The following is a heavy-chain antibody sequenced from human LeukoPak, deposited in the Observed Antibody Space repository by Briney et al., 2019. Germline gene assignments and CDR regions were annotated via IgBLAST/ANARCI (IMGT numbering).Heavy chain of an antibody. CDR2: INPSGGST. Sequence: ASVKVSCKASGYTFTSYYMHWVRQAPGQGLEWMGIINPSGGSTSYAQKFQGRVTMTRDMSTSTVYMELSSLRSEDTAVYYCARVSVRSGWYWIPQLKIDYWGQGTLVTVSS. D-gene: IGHD6-19*01. CDR1: GYTFTSYY. CDR3: ARVSVRSGWYWIPQLKIDY. V-gene: IGHV1-46*01. J-gene: IGHJ4*02.